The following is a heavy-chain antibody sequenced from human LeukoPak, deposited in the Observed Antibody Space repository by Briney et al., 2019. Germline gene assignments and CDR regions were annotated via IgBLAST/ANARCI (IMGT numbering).Heavy chain of an antibody. D-gene: IGHD6-19*01. CDR2: IYYSGST. Sequence: SETLSLTCTVSGGSISSSSYYWGWIRQPPGKGLEWIGSIYYSGSTYYNPSLKSRVTISVDTSKNQFSLKLSSVTAADTAVYYCARDRWDFDISSGWYLAGYFDYWGQGTLVTVSS. CDR1: GGSISSSSYY. CDR3: ARDRWDFDISSGWYLAGYFDY. V-gene: IGHV4-39*07. J-gene: IGHJ4*02.